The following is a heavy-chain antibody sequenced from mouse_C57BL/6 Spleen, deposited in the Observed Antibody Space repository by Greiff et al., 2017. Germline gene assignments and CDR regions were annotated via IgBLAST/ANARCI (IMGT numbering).Heavy chain of an antibody. CDR2: IDPSDSYT. CDR1: GYTFTSYW. V-gene: IGHV1-69*01. CDR3: ARYGYYVSYAMDY. J-gene: IGHJ4*01. D-gene: IGHD2-3*01. Sequence: QVQLQQPGAELVMPGASVKLSCKASGYTFTSYWMHWVKQRPGQGLEWIGEIDPSDSYTNYNQTFKGKSTLTVDKSSSTAYMQLSSLTSEDSAVYYCARYGYYVSYAMDYWGQGTSVTVSS.